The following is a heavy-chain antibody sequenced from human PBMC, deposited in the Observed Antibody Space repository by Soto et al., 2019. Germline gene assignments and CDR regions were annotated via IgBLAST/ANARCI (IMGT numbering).Heavy chain of an antibody. J-gene: IGHJ4*02. CDR1: GGSISSSSYY. Sequence: PSETLSLTCTVSGGSISSSSYYWGWIRQPPGKGLEWIGSIYYSGSTYYNPSLKSRVTISVDTSKNQFSLKLSSVTAADTAVYYCARLSNLLNFDYWGQGTLVTAPQ. CDR3: ARLSNLLNFDY. D-gene: IGHD4-4*01. V-gene: IGHV4-39*01. CDR2: IYYSGST.